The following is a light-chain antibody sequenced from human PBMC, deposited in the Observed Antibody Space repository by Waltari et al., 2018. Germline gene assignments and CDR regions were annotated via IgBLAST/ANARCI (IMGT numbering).Light chain of an antibody. CDR3: AAWDDSLNGRWV. V-gene: IGLV1-44*01. CDR1: ASNIGNTL. Sequence: QSVLTQPPSVSGTPGQRVTITCSGSASNIGNTLVNWYQQFPGKAHKLLLYRSDQRPSGAPDRFSGSKSGTSASLAISGLQSEDEADYYCAAWDDSLNGRWVFGGGTKVTVL. CDR2: RSD. J-gene: IGLJ3*02.